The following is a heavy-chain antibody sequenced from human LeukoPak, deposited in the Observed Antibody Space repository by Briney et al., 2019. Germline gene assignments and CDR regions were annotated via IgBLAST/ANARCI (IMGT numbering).Heavy chain of an antibody. J-gene: IGHJ4*02. D-gene: IGHD6-13*01. CDR2: IVGSSST. CDR3: ARIGAGSSRDY. Sequence: GGSLRLSCAASGFTFSSYAMSWVRQAPGKGLEWVSSIVGSSSTYYADSLKGRFTISRDNAKNSLYLQMNSLRAEDTAVYYCARIGAGSSRDYWGQGTLLTVSS. V-gene: IGHV3-21*01. CDR1: GFTFSSYA.